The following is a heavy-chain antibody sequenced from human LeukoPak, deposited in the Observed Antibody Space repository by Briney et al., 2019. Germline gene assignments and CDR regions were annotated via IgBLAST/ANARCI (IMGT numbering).Heavy chain of an antibody. J-gene: IGHJ4*02. D-gene: IGHD2-21*02. CDR3: TTTPYCGGDCYFDY. V-gene: IGHV3-15*01. CDR2: IKSKTDGGAT. Sequence: SWVRQAPGKGLEWVGRIKSKTDGGATDYAAPVKGRFTISRDDSKNTLYLQMNSLKTEDTAVCYCTTTPYCGGDCYFDYWGQGTLVTVSS.